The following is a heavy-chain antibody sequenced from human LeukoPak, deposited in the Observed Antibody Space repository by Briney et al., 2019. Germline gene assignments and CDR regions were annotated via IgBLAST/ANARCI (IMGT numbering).Heavy chain of an antibody. CDR3: ARGDGYHAF. D-gene: IGHD5-24*01. V-gene: IGHV4-59*01. CDR2: IYYSGST. Sequence: PSETLSLTCTVSGFSINNYYWTWIRQPPGKGLEWISYIYYSGSTNYNPSLKSRVTMSLDTSKSQFSLNLSSVSAADTAVYYCARGDGYHAFWGQGTLVTVSS. J-gene: IGHJ4*02. CDR1: GFSINNYY.